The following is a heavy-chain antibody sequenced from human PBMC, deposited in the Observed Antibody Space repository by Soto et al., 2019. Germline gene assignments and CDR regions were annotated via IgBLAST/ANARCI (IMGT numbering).Heavy chain of an antibody. V-gene: IGHV4-31*03. CDR2: IFNSGNA. D-gene: IGHD2-2*01. CDR3: ARDVSPNVPAAMRWLAP. CDR1: GGSVTSGNYY. Sequence: SETLSLTCSVSGGSVTSGNYYWTWIRQRPGKGLEWIGHIFNSGNAYYNPSLKRRASISADTSKNQFSLRLTSVTAADAAVYFCARDVSPNVPAAMRWLAPWGQGTLVPVSS. J-gene: IGHJ5*02.